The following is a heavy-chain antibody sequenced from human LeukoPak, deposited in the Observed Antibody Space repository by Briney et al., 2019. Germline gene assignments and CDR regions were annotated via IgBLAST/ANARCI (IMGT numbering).Heavy chain of an antibody. V-gene: IGHV4-59*01. J-gene: IGHJ4*02. CDR2: IYYSGST. CDR1: GVSISSYY. CDR3: ARSLTFGGLIAYYDY. Sequence: KASETLSLTCTVSGVSISSYYWSWIRQPPGKGLEWIGFIYYSGSTNYNPSLKSRVTISVDTSKNQFSLKLSSVTAAGTAVYYCARSLTFGGLIAYYDYWGQGTLVTVSS. D-gene: IGHD3-16*02.